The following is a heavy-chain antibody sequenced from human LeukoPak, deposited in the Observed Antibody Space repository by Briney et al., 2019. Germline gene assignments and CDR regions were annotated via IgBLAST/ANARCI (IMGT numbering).Heavy chain of an antibody. CDR3: VFGEDSYGSLSL. CDR1: GYTFTRYY. J-gene: IGHJ4*02. V-gene: IGHV1-46*01. CDR2: INPPSGTT. D-gene: IGHD5-18*01. Sequence: ASVKVSCKASGYTFTRYYIHWVRQAPGQGLEWMGTINPPSGTTTYAQKFQGRVTLTRDTATSTAYMELSRLRSDDTAVYYCVFGEDSYGSLSLWGQGTLVTVSS.